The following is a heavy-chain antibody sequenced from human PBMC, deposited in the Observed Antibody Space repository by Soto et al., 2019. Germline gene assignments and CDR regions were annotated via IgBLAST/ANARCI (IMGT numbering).Heavy chain of an antibody. J-gene: IGHJ4*02. CDR1: GGSISSSNW. Sequence: SETLSLTCAVSGGSISSSNWWSWVRQPPGKGLEWIGEIYHSGSTNYNPSLKSRVTISVDKSKNQFSLKLSSVTAADTAVYYRPKARRRFHYFDYWGQGTLVTVSS. CDR3: PKARRRFHYFDY. V-gene: IGHV4-4*02. CDR2: IYHSGST. D-gene: IGHD3-3*01.